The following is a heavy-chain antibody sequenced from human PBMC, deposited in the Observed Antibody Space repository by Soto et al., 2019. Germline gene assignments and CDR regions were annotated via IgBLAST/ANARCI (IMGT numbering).Heavy chain of an antibody. CDR1: GFTFSSYE. CDR2: ISSSGTTI. D-gene: IGHD1-1*01. Sequence: EVQLVESGGGSVQPGGSLRLSCAASGFTFSSYEMNWVRQAPGKGLEWVSYISSSGTTIYYADSVKGRFTISRDNAKNSLYLQMNSLRAEDTAVYYCASGPISNWRKFDYWGQGALVTVSS. CDR3: ASGPISNWRKFDY. V-gene: IGHV3-48*03. J-gene: IGHJ4*02.